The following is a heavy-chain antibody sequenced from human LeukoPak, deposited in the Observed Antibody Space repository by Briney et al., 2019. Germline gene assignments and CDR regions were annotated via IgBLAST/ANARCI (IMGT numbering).Heavy chain of an antibody. D-gene: IGHD5-12*01. CDR3: ARHVGYEYFDY. J-gene: IGHJ4*02. CDR1: GVSLSSGDYY. Sequence: SETLSLTCTVSGVSLSSGDYYWAWIRQPPGKGLECIGSIYYSGTTYYTPSLKSRVAISVDTSQTQFSLKLSSVTAADTAVYYCARHVGYEYFDYWGQGALVTVSS. V-gene: IGHV4-39*01. CDR2: IYYSGTT.